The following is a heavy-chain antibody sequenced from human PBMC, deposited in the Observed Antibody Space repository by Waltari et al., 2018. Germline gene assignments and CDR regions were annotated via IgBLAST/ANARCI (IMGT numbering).Heavy chain of an antibody. CDR1: GYTFTGYY. CDR3: YHNYGGNRLGTAFDI. Sequence: QVQLVQSGAEVKKPGASVKVSCKASGYTFTGYYMHWVRQAPGQGLEWMGRINPNSGGTNYAQKFQGRVTMTRDTSISTAYMELSRLRSDDTAVYYCYHNYGGNRLGTAFDIWGQGTMVTVSS. J-gene: IGHJ3*02. D-gene: IGHD2-15*01. CDR2: INPNSGGT. V-gene: IGHV1-2*06.